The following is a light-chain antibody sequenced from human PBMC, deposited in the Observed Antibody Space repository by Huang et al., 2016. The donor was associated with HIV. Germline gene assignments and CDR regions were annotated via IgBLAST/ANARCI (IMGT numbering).Light chain of an antibody. V-gene: IGKV1-33*01. CDR1: QDISTY. Sequence: DIQMTQSPSSLSASVGDRVTITCQASQDISTYLNWYQQKPGKAPKVLIYAASNLETGVPSRFSGSGSGTNVTCTISSLQPEDIATYYCQQYDNLPITFGQGTRLEI. CDR2: AAS. J-gene: IGKJ5*01. CDR3: QQYDNLPIT.